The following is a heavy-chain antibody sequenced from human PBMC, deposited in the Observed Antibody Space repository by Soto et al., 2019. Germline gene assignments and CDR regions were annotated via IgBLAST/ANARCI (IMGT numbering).Heavy chain of an antibody. CDR1: GGTFSKYA. CDR3: ARSRAAAPPRVGMDV. J-gene: IGHJ6*02. D-gene: IGHD6-13*01. Sequence: EASVKVSCKASGGTFSKYAISWVRQAPGQGLEWMGGIIPFFQTPNYAQKYQGRVTITADESTTTAYMEMRSLRSEDTAVYYCARSRAAAPPRVGMDVWGQGTTVTVSS. CDR2: IIPFFQTP. V-gene: IGHV1-69*13.